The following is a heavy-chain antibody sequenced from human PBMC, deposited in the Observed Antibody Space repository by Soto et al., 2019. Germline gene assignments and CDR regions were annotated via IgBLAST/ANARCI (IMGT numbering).Heavy chain of an antibody. D-gene: IGHD3-10*01. V-gene: IGHV3-23*01. CDR3: AKVGTMVRGVNDY. Sequence: EVQLLESGGGLVQPGGSLRLSCAAPGFTFSSYAMSWVRQAPGKGLEWVSAISGSGGSTYYADSVKGRFTISRDNSKNTLYLQMNSLRAEDTAVYYCAKVGTMVRGVNDYWGQGTLVTVSS. J-gene: IGHJ4*02. CDR2: ISGSGGST. CDR1: GFTFSSYA.